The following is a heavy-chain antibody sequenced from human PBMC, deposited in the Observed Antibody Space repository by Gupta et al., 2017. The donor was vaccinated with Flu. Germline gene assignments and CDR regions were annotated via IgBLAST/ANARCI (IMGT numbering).Heavy chain of an antibody. CDR2: IIPILGIA. D-gene: IGHD2-8*01. V-gene: IGHV1-69*02. Sequence: QVQLVQSGAEVKKPGSSVKVSCKASGGTFSSYTISWVRQAPGHGLEWMGRIIPILGIANYAQKFQGRVTITADKSTSTAYMELSSLRSEDTAVYYCARNLGYCTNGVCPYYYYGMDVWGQGTTVTVSS. CDR3: ARNLGYCTNGVCPYYYYGMDV. CDR1: GGTFSSYT. J-gene: IGHJ6*02.